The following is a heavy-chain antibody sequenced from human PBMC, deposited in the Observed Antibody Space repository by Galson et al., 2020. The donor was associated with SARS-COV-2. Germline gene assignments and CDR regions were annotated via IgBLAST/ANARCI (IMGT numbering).Heavy chain of an antibody. Sequence: ASVKVSCKASGYTFTGYYMHWVRQAPGQGLEWMGWINPNSGGTNYAQKCQGWVTMTRDTSLSTAYMGLSRLRSDDTAVYYCARDRAMTTVSYYYYGMDVWGQGTTVTVSS. D-gene: IGHD4-4*01. V-gene: IGHV1-2*04. CDR3: ARDRAMTTVSYYYYGMDV. J-gene: IGHJ6*02. CDR1: GYTFTGYY. CDR2: INPNSGGT.